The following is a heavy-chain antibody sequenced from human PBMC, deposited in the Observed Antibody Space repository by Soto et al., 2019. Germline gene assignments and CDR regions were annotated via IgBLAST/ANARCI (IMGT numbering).Heavy chain of an antibody. J-gene: IGHJ6*02. CDR3: ASFSGYDYYYYYGMDV. CDR2: ISSSGSTI. D-gene: IGHD5-12*01. V-gene: IGHV3-11*01. Sequence: GGSLRLSCAASGFTSSDYYMSWIRQAPGKGLEWVSYISSSGSTIYYADSVKGRFTISRDNAKNSLYLQMNSLRAEDTAVYYCASFSGYDYYYYYGMDVWGQGTTVTVSS. CDR1: GFTSSDYY.